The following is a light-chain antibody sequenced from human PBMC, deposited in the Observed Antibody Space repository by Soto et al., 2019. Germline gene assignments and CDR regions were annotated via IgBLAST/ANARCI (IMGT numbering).Light chain of an antibody. J-gene: IGKJ2*01. CDR3: QQYGVSPLMYT. Sequence: EIVLVQSPGTLSLSPGERATLSCRASQSISNNYLAWYQQQPGQAPRLLIYGASSRATGVPDRFSGSGTGTDFSLTITRLEPEDFAVYYCQQYGVSPLMYTFGQGTKVGVK. V-gene: IGKV3-20*01. CDR2: GAS. CDR1: QSISNNY.